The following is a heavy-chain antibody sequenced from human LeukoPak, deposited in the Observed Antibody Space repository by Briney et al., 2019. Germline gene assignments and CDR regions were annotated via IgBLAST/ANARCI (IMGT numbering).Heavy chain of an antibody. CDR1: GFTFSSYS. Sequence: GGSLRLSCAASGFTFSSYSMNWVRQAPGKGLEWISSITGSSYYIYYADSVKGRFTISRDNAKNSLYLQMNSLRAEDTAVYYCASINIPGVWPDCSSGSCYNDYWGQGTLVTVSS. D-gene: IGHD2-15*01. CDR2: ITGSSYYI. CDR3: ASINIPGVWPDCSSGSCYNDY. V-gene: IGHV3-21*01. J-gene: IGHJ4*02.